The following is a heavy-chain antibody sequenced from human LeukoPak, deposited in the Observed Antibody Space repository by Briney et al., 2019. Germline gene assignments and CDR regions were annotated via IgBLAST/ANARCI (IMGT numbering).Heavy chain of an antibody. CDR2: IQAKAYGGAT. J-gene: IGHJ4*02. V-gene: IGHV3-49*04. CDR1: GFTFGDYA. Sequence: PGGSLRLSCSTSGFTFGDYAMSWVRQAPGKGLEWVGFIQAKAYGGATKYAASVNGRFSISRDDSQSIANLQMNDLKTEDTAVYYCTRAPHPRCSSSGCHLDYWGQGTLVTVSS. D-gene: IGHD2-2*01. CDR3: TRAPHPRCSSSGCHLDY.